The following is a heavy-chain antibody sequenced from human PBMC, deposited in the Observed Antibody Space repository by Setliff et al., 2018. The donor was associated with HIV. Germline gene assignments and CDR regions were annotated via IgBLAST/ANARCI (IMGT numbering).Heavy chain of an antibody. J-gene: IGHJ4*02. V-gene: IGHV4-4*02. CDR1: GGAIDDINW. CDR2: IYHSGTT. D-gene: IGHD3-16*01. Sequence: PSETLSLTCAVSGGAIDDINWWNWVRQSPGKGLEWIGEIYHSGTTNYNPSLKSRVTISVDTSKNQFSLKLSSVTAADTAVYYCAHSLLGAPMIDYWGQGMLVTAPQ. CDR3: AHSLLGAPMIDY.